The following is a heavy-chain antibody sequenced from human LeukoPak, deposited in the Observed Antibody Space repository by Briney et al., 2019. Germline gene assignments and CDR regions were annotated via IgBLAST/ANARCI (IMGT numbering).Heavy chain of an antibody. D-gene: IGHD3-10*01. J-gene: IGHJ4*02. Sequence: GGSLRLSCAASGFTFNNFAMSWVRQAPGKGLEGVSLISGSGGDSKSVDSVKGRFVISRDNSKNSLYLQLNSLRPEDTAVYYCAKMAIAKGATQGRGFLQFDFWGQGTLATVSS. CDR2: ISGSGGDS. CDR1: GFTFNNFA. V-gene: IGHV3-23*01. CDR3: AKMAIAKGATQGRGFLQFDF.